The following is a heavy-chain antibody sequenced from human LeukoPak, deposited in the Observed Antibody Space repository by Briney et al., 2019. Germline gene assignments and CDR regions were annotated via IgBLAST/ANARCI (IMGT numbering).Heavy chain of an antibody. Sequence: PTGGSLRLSCAASGFTFSSYAMSWVRQAPGKGLEWVSAISGSGGSTYYADSVKGRFTISRDNSKNTLYLQMNGLRAEDTAVYYCAKGADWLLYGYYYYGVDVWGQGTTVTVSS. CDR1: GFTFSSYA. V-gene: IGHV3-23*01. CDR3: AKGADWLLYGYYYYGVDV. CDR2: ISGSGGST. J-gene: IGHJ6*02. D-gene: IGHD3-9*01.